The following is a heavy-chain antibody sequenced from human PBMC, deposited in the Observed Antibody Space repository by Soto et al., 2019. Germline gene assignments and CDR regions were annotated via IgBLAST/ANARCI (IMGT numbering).Heavy chain of an antibody. Sequence: NPSDTLSLTCTVSGVTVSSDAYYWSWIRQPPGKGLEWIGNIYHTGSTYYSPSLKSRVDISLDRSTNQSSLRLSSVTAADTAVYYCARYRFSGTKWSKFDYWGQGTLVTVSS. V-gene: IGHV4-30-4*02. J-gene: IGHJ4*02. CDR2: IYHTGST. CDR1: GVTVSSDAYY. CDR3: ARYRFSGTKWSKFDY. D-gene: IGHD2-8*01.